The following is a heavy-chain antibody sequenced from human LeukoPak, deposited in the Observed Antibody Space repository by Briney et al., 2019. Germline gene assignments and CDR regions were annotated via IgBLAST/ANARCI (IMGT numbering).Heavy chain of an antibody. CDR3: ASTVDGSVDY. V-gene: IGHV4-59*01. CDR2: IYYSGST. J-gene: IGHJ4*02. CDR1: GGSISSYY. D-gene: IGHD2-2*03. Sequence: PSETLSLTCTVSGGSISSYYWSWIRQPPGKGLEWIGYIYYSGSTNYNPSLKRRVTISVDTSKNQFSLKLSSVTAADTAVYYCASTVDGSVDYWGQGTLVTVSS.